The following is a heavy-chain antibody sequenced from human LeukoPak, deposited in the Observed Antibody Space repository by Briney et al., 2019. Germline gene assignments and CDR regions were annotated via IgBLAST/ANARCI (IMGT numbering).Heavy chain of an antibody. CDR2: TYYRSSKWYN. D-gene: IGHD2-2*01. Sequence: SQTLSLTCAISGDIVSSNSAGWNWIRLSPSRGLEWLGMTYYRSSKWYNDYALSVKSRMTINPDTSKNQFSLQLNSVTPEDTAVYYCAKGGPSDTTYYYAVDVWGQGTTVTVSS. CDR1: GDIVSSNSAG. V-gene: IGHV6-1*01. CDR3: AKGGPSDTTYYYAVDV. J-gene: IGHJ6*02.